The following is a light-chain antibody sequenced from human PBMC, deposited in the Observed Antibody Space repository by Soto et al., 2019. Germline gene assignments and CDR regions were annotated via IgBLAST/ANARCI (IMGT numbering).Light chain of an antibody. J-gene: IGKJ1*01. CDR3: QQYGFSFRA. CDR2: GAS. Sequence: EILLTQSPGTLSLSPGERATLSCRASQSVSSTYLSWYQLKPGQAPRLLIYGASTRATGIPDRFSGSGSGTDFTLTISRLEPEGFAVYYCQQYGFSFRAFGQGTKV. CDR1: QSVSSTY. V-gene: IGKV3-20*01.